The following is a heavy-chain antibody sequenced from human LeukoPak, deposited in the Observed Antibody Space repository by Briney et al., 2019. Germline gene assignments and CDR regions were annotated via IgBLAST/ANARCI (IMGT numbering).Heavy chain of an antibody. J-gene: IGHJ4*02. V-gene: IGHV2-5*01. CDR2: VSWNDDK. D-gene: IGHD1-26*01. CDR1: GFSLTTGGVG. Sequence: ECGPTLLTATQALTPTCTFSGFSLTTGGVGVGWIRQPPGKALEWLAMVSWNDDKPYNPSLKNRLTSTKYTSKIQVVLTMTNTDPVDTGTYYCAHRLYSGSLRCCNFDYWGQGTLVTVSS. CDR3: AHRLYSGSLRCCNFDY.